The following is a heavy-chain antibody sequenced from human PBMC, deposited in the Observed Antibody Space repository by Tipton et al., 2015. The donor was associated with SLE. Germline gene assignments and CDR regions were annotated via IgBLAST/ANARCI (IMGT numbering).Heavy chain of an antibody. CDR1: GGSISSYY. D-gene: IGHD6-6*01. V-gene: IGHV4-59*01. CDR2: IYYSGST. CDR3: ARAPSFYAFDI. Sequence: TLSLTCTVSGGSISSYYWSWIRQPPGKGLEWIGYIYYSGSTNYNPSLKSRATISVDTSKNQFSLKLSSVTAADTAVYYCARAPSFYAFDIWGQGTMVTVSS. J-gene: IGHJ3*02.